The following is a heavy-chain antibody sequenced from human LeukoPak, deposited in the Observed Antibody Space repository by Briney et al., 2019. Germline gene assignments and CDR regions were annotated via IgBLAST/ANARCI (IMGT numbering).Heavy chain of an antibody. D-gene: IGHD6-19*01. CDR2: IKSKADGGAT. J-gene: IGHJ4*02. CDR3: TSLRSWLVHY. CDR1: GFTFSSAW. Sequence: SGGSLRLSCAASGFTFSSAWMSWVRQAPGKGLEWVGRIKSKADGGATDYAVPVKGRFSISRDDSKNTLYLQMNSLKTEDTAVYYCTSLRSWLVHYWSQGTLVTVSS. V-gene: IGHV3-15*01.